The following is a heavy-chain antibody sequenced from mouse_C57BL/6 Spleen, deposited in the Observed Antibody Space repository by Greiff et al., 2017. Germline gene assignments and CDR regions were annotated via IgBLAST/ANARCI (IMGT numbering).Heavy chain of an antibody. CDR2: ISGGGGNT. CDR3: ARHRRDYDGFAY. Sequence: EVNLVESGGGLVKPGGSLKLSCAASGFTFSSYTMSWVRPTPAKRLEWVATISGGGGNTYYPDSVKGRFTISRDNAKNTLYLQMSSLRSEDTALYYCARHRRDYDGFAYWGQGTLVTVSA. J-gene: IGHJ3*01. CDR1: GFTFSSYT. D-gene: IGHD2-4*01. V-gene: IGHV5-9*01.